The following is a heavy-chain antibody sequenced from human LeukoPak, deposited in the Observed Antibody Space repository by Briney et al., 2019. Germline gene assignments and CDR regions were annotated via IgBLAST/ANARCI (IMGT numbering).Heavy chain of an antibody. CDR2: IIPIFGTA. CDR3: GRKAGDCGGGSCYSIDY. Sequence: ASVKVSCKASGGTFSSYAISWVRQAPGQGLEWMGGIIPIFGTANYAQKFQGRVTVTTDESTSTAYMEVSSLRSEDTAVYYCGRKAGDCGGGSCYSIDYWGQGTLVTVSS. D-gene: IGHD2-15*01. V-gene: IGHV1-69*05. CDR1: GGTFSSYA. J-gene: IGHJ4*02.